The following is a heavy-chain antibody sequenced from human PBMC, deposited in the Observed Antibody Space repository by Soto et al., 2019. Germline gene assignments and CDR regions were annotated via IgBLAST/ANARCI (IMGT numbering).Heavy chain of an antibody. J-gene: IGHJ4*02. D-gene: IGHD2-2*01. CDR1: GFTFTNVW. CDR2: IKSKTAGETI. CDR3: TKIGPVAEDLDY. V-gene: IGHV3-15*01. Sequence: EVQLVESGGGLVKPGESLRLSCAVSGFTFTNVWMSWVRQAPGKGLEWVGRIKSKTAGETIDYAADVKGRFTITRDDSKSTQYLQMNRLKTEDTAVYYCTKIGPVAEDLDYWGRGTLVTVSS.